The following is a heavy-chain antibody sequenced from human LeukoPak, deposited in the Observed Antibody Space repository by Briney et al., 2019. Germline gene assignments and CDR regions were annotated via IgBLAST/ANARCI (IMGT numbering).Heavy chain of an antibody. CDR2: IGARGGDI. CDR3: ARDPNWGSGY. CDR1: GFTFSSYT. V-gene: IGHV3-23*01. Sequence: PGGSLRLPFSTSGFTFSSYTIIWVRQAPGKGLEWVSIIGARGGDIHYADSVKGRFSISRDNPKNTLTLQMNSLRVDDTAVYYCARDPNWGSGYWGQGTLVTVSS. J-gene: IGHJ4*02. D-gene: IGHD7-27*01.